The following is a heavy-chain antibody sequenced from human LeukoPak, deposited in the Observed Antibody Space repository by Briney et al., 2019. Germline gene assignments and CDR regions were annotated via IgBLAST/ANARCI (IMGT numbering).Heavy chain of an antibody. Sequence: PGGSLRLSCAASGFTFSSYAMSWVRQAPGKGLEWVSAISAGGGSTYYGDSVKGRFTISRDNSKNTLYLQMNSLRAGDTAIYYCAKESANWGYNWFDPWGQGTLVTVSS. J-gene: IGHJ5*02. CDR2: ISAGGGST. V-gene: IGHV3-23*01. D-gene: IGHD7-27*01. CDR1: GFTFSSYA. CDR3: AKESANWGYNWFDP.